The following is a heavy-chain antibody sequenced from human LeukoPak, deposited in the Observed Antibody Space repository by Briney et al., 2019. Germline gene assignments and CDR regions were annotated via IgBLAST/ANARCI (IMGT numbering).Heavy chain of an antibody. CDR3: ARVRYQGYYDSSGYGESYFDY. Sequence: ASVKVSCKASGYTFTSYGISWVRQAPGQGLEWMGWISAYNGNTNYAQKLQGRVTMTTDTSTSTAYMELRSLRSDDTAVYYCARVRYQGYYDSSGYGESYFDYWGQGTLVTVSS. CDR2: ISAYNGNT. V-gene: IGHV1-18*01. D-gene: IGHD3-22*01. CDR1: GYTFTSYG. J-gene: IGHJ4*02.